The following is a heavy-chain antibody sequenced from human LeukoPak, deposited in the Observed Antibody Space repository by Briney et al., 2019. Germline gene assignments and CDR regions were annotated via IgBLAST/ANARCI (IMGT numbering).Heavy chain of an antibody. CDR1: GGSIISYY. D-gene: IGHD2-15*01. V-gene: IGHV4-59*01. CDR3: ASKGYCSGGSCHRYGMDV. J-gene: IGHJ6*02. CDR2: IYYSGST. Sequence: ETLSLTCTGSGGSIISYYWSWIRQPPGKGLEGIGYIYYSGSTNYNPSLKSRVTISVDTSKNQFSLKLSSVTAADTAVYYCASKGYCSGGSCHRYGMDVWGQGTTVTVSS.